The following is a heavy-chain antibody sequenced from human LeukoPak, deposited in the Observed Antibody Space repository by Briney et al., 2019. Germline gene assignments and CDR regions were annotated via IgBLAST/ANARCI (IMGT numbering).Heavy chain of an antibody. D-gene: IGHD6-6*01. J-gene: IGHJ5*02. CDR3: ARNEYSSSSGFDP. V-gene: IGHV4-59*01. Sequence: PSETLSLTCSVSGGSISSYYWNWIRQPPGKGLEWIGSISYSGSTNYNPSLESRVTISVDTSKNQFSLKLSSVTAADTAVYYCARNEYSSSSGFDPWGQGTLVTVSS. CDR1: GGSISSYY. CDR2: ISYSGST.